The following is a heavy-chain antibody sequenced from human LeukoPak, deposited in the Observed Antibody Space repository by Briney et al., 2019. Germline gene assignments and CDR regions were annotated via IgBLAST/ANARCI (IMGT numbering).Heavy chain of an antibody. CDR1: GGSISSYY. Sequence: KPSETLSLTCTVSGGSISSYYWSWIRQPPGKGLEWIGYIYYSGRTNYNPSLKSRVTISVDTSKNQFSLKLSSVTAADTAVYYCARVQAYGGKGYFDYWGQGTLVTVSS. J-gene: IGHJ4*02. D-gene: IGHD4-23*01. CDR3: ARVQAYGGKGYFDY. CDR2: IYYSGRT. V-gene: IGHV4-59*01.